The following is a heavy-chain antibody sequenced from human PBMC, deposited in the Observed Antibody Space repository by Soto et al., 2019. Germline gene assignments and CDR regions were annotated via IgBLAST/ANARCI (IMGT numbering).Heavy chain of an antibody. CDR1: GGTFSSYA. V-gene: IGHV1-69*06. CDR2: IIPIFGTA. J-gene: IGHJ4*02. Sequence: SVKVSCKASGGTFSSYAISWGRQAPGQGLEWMGGIIPIFGTANYAQKFQGRVTITADKSTSTAYMELSSLRSEDTAVYYCAMGPGGYDWVFDYWGQGTLVTVSS. CDR3: AMGPGGYDWVFDY. D-gene: IGHD5-12*01.